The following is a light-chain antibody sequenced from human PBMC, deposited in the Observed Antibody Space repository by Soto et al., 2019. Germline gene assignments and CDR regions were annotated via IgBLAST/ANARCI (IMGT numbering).Light chain of an antibody. Sequence: DIVMTQSPLSLPVTPGEPASISCRSSRRLLHSNGYNYLDWYLQKPGQSPQLLIYLGSNRASGVPDRFSGSGSGTDFTLKISRVEAEDVGVYYCMQALQSRTFGQGTKVEIK. CDR1: RRLLHSNGYNY. J-gene: IGKJ1*01. V-gene: IGKV2-28*01. CDR2: LGS. CDR3: MQALQSRT.